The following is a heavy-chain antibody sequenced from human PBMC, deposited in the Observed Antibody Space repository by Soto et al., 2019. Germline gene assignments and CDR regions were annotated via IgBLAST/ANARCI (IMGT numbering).Heavy chain of an antibody. V-gene: IGHV3-9*01. D-gene: IGHD6-13*01. CDR1: GFTFDDYA. CDR3: AKDMMSSSWYSFDY. Sequence: GGSLRLSCAASGFTFDDYAMHWVRQAPGKGLEWVSGISWNSGSIGYADSVKGRFTISRDNAKNSLYLQMNSLRAEDTALYYCAKDMMSSSWYSFDYWGQGTLVTVSS. J-gene: IGHJ4*02. CDR2: ISWNSGSI.